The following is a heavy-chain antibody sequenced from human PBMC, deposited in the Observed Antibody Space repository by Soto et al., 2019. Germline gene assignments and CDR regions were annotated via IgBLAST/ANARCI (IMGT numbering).Heavy chain of an antibody. J-gene: IGHJ4*02. CDR2: IIPIFGTA. V-gene: IGHV1-69*01. Sequence: QVQLVQSGAEVKKPGSSVKVSCKASGGTFSSYAISWVRQAPGQGLEWMGGIIPIFGTANYAQKFQGRVTITADESTSTAYMELSSLRSEYTAVYYCARSMITFGGVIDSFDYWGQGTLVTVSS. D-gene: IGHD3-16*02. CDR3: ARSMITFGGVIDSFDY. CDR1: GGTFSSYA.